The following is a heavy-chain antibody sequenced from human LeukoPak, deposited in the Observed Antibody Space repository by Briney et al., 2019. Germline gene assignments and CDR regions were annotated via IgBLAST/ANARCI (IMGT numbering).Heavy chain of an antibody. CDR2: IYYSGIT. Sequence: SETLSLTCTVSGGSISSYYWSWIRQPPGKGLEWIGSIYYSGITNYNPSLKSRVTISVDTSKNQFSLKLSSVTAADTAVYYCARVRATVRKRVFDYWGQGTLVTVSS. J-gene: IGHJ4*02. D-gene: IGHD4-17*01. CDR3: ARVRATVRKRVFDY. CDR1: GGSISSYY. V-gene: IGHV4-59*12.